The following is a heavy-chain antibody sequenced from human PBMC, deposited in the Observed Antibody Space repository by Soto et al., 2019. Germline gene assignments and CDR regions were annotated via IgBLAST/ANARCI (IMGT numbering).Heavy chain of an antibody. Sequence: FLRLSSAASGATFETPASHWLRQAPGQGLEWAAVISFDGSNKRYVDSVEGRFSISRDNSKTTSYLEMNGLKPEDTALYYCAIDYGFWSGYFDYWGQGT. CDR3: AIDYGFWSGYFDY. D-gene: IGHD3-3*01. CDR1: GATFETPA. CDR2: ISFDGSNK. V-gene: IGHV3-30*03. J-gene: IGHJ4*02.